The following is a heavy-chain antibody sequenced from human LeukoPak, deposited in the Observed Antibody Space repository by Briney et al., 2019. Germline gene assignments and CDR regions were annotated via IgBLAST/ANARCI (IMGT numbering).Heavy chain of an antibody. Sequence: GASVKVSCKVSGHTLSELTMHWVRQAPGKGLEWMGGFDPENDERIYARKFRGRLTMTEDTSTDTAYMELSSLRSEDTAVYYCARVLWFGPHPYFDYWGQGTLVTVSS. J-gene: IGHJ4*02. CDR2: FDPENDER. V-gene: IGHV1-24*01. CDR1: GHTLSELT. D-gene: IGHD3-10*01. CDR3: ARVLWFGPHPYFDY.